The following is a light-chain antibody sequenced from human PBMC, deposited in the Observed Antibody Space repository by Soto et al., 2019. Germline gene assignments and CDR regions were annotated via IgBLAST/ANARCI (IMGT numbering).Light chain of an antibody. CDR1: SSDVGGYNY. V-gene: IGLV2-14*01. CDR3: SSYTSSNTLV. CDR2: EVS. J-gene: IGLJ2*01. Sequence: QSALTQPASVSGSPGQSITISCTGTSSDVGGYNYVSWYQQHPGKAPKFMIYEVSVRPSGVSNRFSGSKSGNTASLTISGLQAEDEADYYCSSYTSSNTLVFGGGTQLTVL.